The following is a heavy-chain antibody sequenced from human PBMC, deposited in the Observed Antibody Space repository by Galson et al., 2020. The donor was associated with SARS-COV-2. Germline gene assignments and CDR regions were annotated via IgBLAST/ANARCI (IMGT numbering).Heavy chain of an antibody. CDR2: IYPGDSDT. J-gene: IGHJ2*01. D-gene: IGHD3-22*01. CDR1: GYSFTSYW. CDR3: ARRFDSSGYYLFWYFDL. V-gene: IGHV5-51*01. Sequence: GESLKISCKGSGYSFTSYWIGWVRQMPGKGLEWMGIIYPGDSDTRYSPSFQGQVTISADKSISTASLQWSSLKASDTAMYYCARRFDSSGYYLFWYFDLWGRGTLVTVSS.